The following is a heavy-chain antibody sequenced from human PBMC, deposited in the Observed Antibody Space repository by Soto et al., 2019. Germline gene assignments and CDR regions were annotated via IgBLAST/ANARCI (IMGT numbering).Heavy chain of an antibody. CDR3: ARERYDFWSGYYTGGAFDI. V-gene: IGHV1-18*01. Sequence: APAKLSCKDSGVACASNGSRWPRQENGQGLEWMGWISAYNGNTNYAQKLQGGVTMTTDTSTSTAYMELRSLRSDDTAVYYCARERYDFWSGYYTGGAFDIWGQGTMVTVSS. CDR2: ISAYNGNT. D-gene: IGHD3-3*01. CDR1: GVACASNG. J-gene: IGHJ3*02.